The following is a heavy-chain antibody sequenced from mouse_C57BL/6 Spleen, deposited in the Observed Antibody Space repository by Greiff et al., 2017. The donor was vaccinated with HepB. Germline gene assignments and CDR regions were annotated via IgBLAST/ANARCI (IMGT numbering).Heavy chain of an antibody. CDR1: GFTFSNYW. Sequence: EVQLQQSGGGLVQPGGSMKLSCVASGFTFSNYWMNWVRQSPEKGLEWVAQIRLKSDNYATHYAESVKGRFTISRADSKSSIYLQMNNLRAEDTGIYYCTGEGYYSSGYAMDYWGQGTSVTVSS. D-gene: IGHD1-1*01. CDR2: IRLKSDNYAT. J-gene: IGHJ4*01. V-gene: IGHV6-3*01. CDR3: TGEGYYSSGYAMDY.